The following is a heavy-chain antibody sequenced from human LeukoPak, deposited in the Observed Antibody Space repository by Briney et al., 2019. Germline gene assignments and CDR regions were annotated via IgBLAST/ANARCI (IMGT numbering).Heavy chain of an antibody. V-gene: IGHV3-48*03. CDR1: GFTFSSFE. CDR2: ISSSGSTV. D-gene: IGHD3-22*01. J-gene: IGHJ1*01. CDR3: ANSDYYDSSGYPLDAEYFQH. Sequence: GGSLRLSCAASGFTFSSFEMNWVRQAPGKGLEWLSYISSSGSTVYYADSVKGRFTISRDNSKNTLYLQMNSLRAEDTAVYYCANSDYYDSSGYPLDAEYFQHWGQGTLVTVSS.